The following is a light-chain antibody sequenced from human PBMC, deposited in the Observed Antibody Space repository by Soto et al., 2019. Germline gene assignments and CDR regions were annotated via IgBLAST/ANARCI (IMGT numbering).Light chain of an antibody. J-gene: IGKJ1*01. V-gene: IGKV3-20*01. CDR1: QSVSNNY. Sequence: IVLTQSPGTLSLSPGERATLSCRASQSVSNNYLAWYQQKPGQAPRLVMYDTSSRATGIPDRFSATGSGTDFSLTISRLEPEDFAVYYCQQYTTSPLTFGQGTKVDI. CDR2: DTS. CDR3: QQYTTSPLT.